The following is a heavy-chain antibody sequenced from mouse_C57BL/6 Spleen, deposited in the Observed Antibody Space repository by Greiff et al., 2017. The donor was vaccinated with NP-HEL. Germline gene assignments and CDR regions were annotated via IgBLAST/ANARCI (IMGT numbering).Heavy chain of an antibody. J-gene: IGHJ1*03. Sequence: EVQLVESGGGLVKPGGSLKLSCAASGFTFSDYGMHWVRQAPEKGLEWVAYISSGSSTIYYADTVKGRFTISRDNAKNTLFLQMTSLRSEDTAMYYCARGPYYGNYVRYFDVWGTGTTVTVSS. CDR2: ISSGSSTI. D-gene: IGHD2-10*01. CDR1: GFTFSDYG. CDR3: ARGPYYGNYVRYFDV. V-gene: IGHV5-17*01.